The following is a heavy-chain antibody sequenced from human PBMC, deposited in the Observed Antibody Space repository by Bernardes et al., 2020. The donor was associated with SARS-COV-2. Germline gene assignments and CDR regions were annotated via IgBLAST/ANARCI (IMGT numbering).Heavy chain of an antibody. D-gene: IGHD6-25*01. CDR2: ISRVSDHI. Sequence: GGSLSLSCAASEFSVNDYAMIWVRQVPGGGLEWVAVISRVSDHIYYADSVRGRFTISRDKSKNTGYLHMHYLTVDDTALYFCATYIQTGGNRDYWGQGTLVTVSS. J-gene: IGHJ4*02. CDR3: ATYIQTGGNRDY. CDR1: EFSVNDYA. V-gene: IGHV3-23*01.